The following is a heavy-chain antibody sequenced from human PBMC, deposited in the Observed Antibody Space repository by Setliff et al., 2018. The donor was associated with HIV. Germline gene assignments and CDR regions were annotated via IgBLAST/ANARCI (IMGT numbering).Heavy chain of an antibody. V-gene: IGHV4-30-4*01. Sequence: PSETLSLTCSVSGASINNGDYYWSWIRQSPGEGLERIGYIYYSGYYKAYYDSNPALKSRFSASVDTSRNQFSLELQSMTAADTAMYYCARAISFDFPSGLKGTFDVWGLGTMVTVSS. J-gene: IGHJ3*01. D-gene: IGHD3-16*01. CDR3: ARAISFDFPSGLKGTFDV. CDR2: IYYSGYYKA. CDR1: GASINNGDYY.